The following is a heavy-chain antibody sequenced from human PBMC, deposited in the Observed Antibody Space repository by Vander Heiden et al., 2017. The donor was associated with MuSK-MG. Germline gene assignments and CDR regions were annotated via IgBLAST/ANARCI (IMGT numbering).Heavy chain of an antibody. CDR1: GFTFDDYA. Sequence: EVQLVESGGGLVQPGRSLRLSCAASGFTFDDYAMQWVRQAPGKGLEWVSGISWNSGSIGDADSVKGRFTISRDNAKNSLYLQMNSLRAEDTALYYCAKGYYGSGSYYSPGGFDPWGQGTLVTVSS. CDR3: AKGYYGSGSYYSPGGFDP. D-gene: IGHD3-10*01. J-gene: IGHJ5*02. CDR2: ISWNSGSI. V-gene: IGHV3-9*01.